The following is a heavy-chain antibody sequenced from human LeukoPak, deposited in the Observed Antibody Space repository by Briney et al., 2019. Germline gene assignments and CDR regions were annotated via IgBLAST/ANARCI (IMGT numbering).Heavy chain of an antibody. D-gene: IGHD6-19*01. Sequence: GGSLRLSCAASGFTFSSYDMHWVRQAPGKGLEWVAVTSYDGSNKFSADSVKGRFTISRDNSKNTLYLQMNSLRVEDTAVYYCAKDRGSGYLDYWGQGTLVTVSS. CDR3: AKDRGSGYLDY. V-gene: IGHV3-30*18. CDR1: GFTFSSYD. CDR2: TSYDGSNK. J-gene: IGHJ4*02.